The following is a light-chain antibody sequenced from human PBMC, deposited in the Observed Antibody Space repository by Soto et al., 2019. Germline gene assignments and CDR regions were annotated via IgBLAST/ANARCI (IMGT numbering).Light chain of an antibody. V-gene: IGKV3-11*01. CDR1: QSVSIY. CDR2: DAS. Sequence: EIVLTQSPATLSLSPGERATLSCRASQSVSIYLAWYQQRPGQAPRLLIYDASNRATGIPDRFSGSGSGTDFTLTISSLEPEDFAVYYCQQRINWRRLTFVGGTKVEIK. J-gene: IGKJ4*01. CDR3: QQRINWRRLT.